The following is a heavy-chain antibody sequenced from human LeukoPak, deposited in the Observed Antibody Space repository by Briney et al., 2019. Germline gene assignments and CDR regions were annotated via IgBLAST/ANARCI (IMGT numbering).Heavy chain of an antibody. V-gene: IGHV3-74*01. Sequence: GGSLRLSCAASGFTFSSYLMHWVRQAPGRGLVWVSRINSDGSSTSYADSVKGRFTISRDNAKNTLYLQMNSLRAEDTAVYYCARAGGAALPGYYYYMDVWGKGTTVTVSS. CDR1: GFTFSSYL. D-gene: IGHD4-23*01. CDR2: INSDGSST. J-gene: IGHJ6*03. CDR3: ARAGGAALPGYYYYMDV.